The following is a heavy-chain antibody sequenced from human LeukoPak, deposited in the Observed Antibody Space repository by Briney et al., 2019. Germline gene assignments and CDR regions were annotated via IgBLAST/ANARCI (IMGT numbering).Heavy chain of an antibody. D-gene: IGHD3-22*01. V-gene: IGHV3-30*02. CDR2: IRYDGSNK. Sequence: GGSLRLSCAASGFAFSSYGMHWVRQAPGKGLEWVAFIRYDGSNKYYADSVKGRFTISRDNSKNTLYLQMNSLRAEDTAVYYCAKDRHGYYYDSSGYYQSWYFDYWGQGTLVTVSS. J-gene: IGHJ4*02. CDR1: GFAFSSYG. CDR3: AKDRHGYYYDSSGYYQSWYFDY.